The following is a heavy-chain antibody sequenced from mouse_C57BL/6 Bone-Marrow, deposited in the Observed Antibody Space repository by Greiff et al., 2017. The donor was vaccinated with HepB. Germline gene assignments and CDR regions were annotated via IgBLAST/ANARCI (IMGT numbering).Heavy chain of an antibody. J-gene: IGHJ2*01. V-gene: IGHV1-82*01. CDR2: IYPGDGDT. CDR1: GYAFSSSW. D-gene: IGHD6-1*01. CDR3: ARGDSPDY. Sequence: QVQLQHSGPELVKPGASVKISCKASGYAFSSSWMNWVKQRPGKGLEWIGRIYPGDGDTNYNGKFKGKATLTADKSSSTAYMQLSSLTSEDSAVYFCARGDSPDYWGQGTTLTVSS.